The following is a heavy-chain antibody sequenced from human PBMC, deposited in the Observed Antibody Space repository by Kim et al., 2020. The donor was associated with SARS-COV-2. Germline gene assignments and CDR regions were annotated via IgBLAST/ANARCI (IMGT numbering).Heavy chain of an antibody. J-gene: IGHJ5*02. Sequence: GGSLRLSCAASGFTFSSYAMHWVRQAPGKGLEWVAVISYDGSNKYYADSVKGRFTISRDNSKNTLYLQMNSLRAEDTAVYYCARSVLAPRSGWFDPWGQG. V-gene: IGHV3-30-3*01. CDR2: ISYDGSNK. CDR1: GFTFSSYA. D-gene: IGHD4-17*01. CDR3: ARSVLAPRSGWFDP.